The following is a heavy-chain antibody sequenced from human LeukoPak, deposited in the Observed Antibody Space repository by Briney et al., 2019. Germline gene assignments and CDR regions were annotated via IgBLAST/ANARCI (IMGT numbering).Heavy chain of an antibody. CDR1: GFTFSSYR. V-gene: IGHV3-21*01. Sequence: PGGSLRLSCAASGFTFSSYRMNWVRQAPGKGLEWVSSISSSSSNIYYADSVKGRFTISRDNAKNSLYLQMNSLRAEDTAVYYCARDSRARFGETFYYYYYYMDVWGKGTTVTVSS. D-gene: IGHD3-10*01. CDR3: ARDSRARFGETFYYYYYYMDV. J-gene: IGHJ6*03. CDR2: ISSSSSNI.